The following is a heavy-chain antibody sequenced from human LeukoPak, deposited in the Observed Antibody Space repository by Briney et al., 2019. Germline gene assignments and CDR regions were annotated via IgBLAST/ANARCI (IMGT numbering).Heavy chain of an antibody. J-gene: IGHJ4*02. D-gene: IGHD4-11*01. CDR2: IGSDKSNR. CDR3: AKDAQRGFDYSNSLEY. V-gene: IGHV3-33*06. Sequence: SGGSLRLSCAASGFIFNHHAMHWVRQAPGKGLQWVAVIGSDKSNRFYADSVRGRFTISRDDSRKTVYLQMERLTAEDTAIYYCAKDAQRGFDYSNSLEYWGQGALVTVAS. CDR1: GFIFNHHA.